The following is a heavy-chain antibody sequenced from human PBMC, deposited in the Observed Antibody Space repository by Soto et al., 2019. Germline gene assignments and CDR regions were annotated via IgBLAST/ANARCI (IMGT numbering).Heavy chain of an antibody. Sequence: GGSLRLSCAASGFTFSSYAMTWVRQAPGKGLEWVAVISTDGRDKYHADPVKGRFTISRDNSKNTLFLQMNSLRPEDTAVYYCAKDHDLAAAGYYFDYWGQGTLVTVSS. V-gene: IGHV3-30*01. CDR2: ISTDGRDK. CDR3: AKDHDLAAAGYYFDY. CDR1: GFTFSSYA. D-gene: IGHD6-13*01. J-gene: IGHJ4*02.